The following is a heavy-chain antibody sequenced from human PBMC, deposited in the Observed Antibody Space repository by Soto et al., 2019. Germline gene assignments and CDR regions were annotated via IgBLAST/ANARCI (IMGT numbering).Heavy chain of an antibody. J-gene: IGHJ6*02. CDR1: GGTFSSYA. V-gene: IGHV1-69*01. CDR3: ARSQGSSTSLEIYYYYYYGMDV. CDR2: IIPISDTT. Sequence: QVQLVQSGAEVKKPGSSVKVSCKASGGTFSSYAISWVRQAPGQGLEWMGGIIPISDTTNYAQKFQGRVTITADESTSTAYMDVSSLRSEDTAVYYCARSQGSSTSLEIYYYYYYGMDVWGQGTTVTVSS. D-gene: IGHD2-2*01.